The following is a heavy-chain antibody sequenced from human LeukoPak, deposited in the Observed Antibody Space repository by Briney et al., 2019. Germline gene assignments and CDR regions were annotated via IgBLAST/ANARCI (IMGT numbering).Heavy chain of an antibody. CDR2: IYHSGST. V-gene: IGHV4-30-2*01. CDR1: GGSISSSGYS. J-gene: IGHJ2*01. Sequence: SETLSLACAVSGGSISSSGYSWTWIRQPPGKGLEWIGYIYHSGSTYYNPSLKSRVTISVDRSKKQFSLKLSSVTAADTAVYYCARGNWYFDLWGRGTLVTVSS. CDR3: ARGNWYFDL.